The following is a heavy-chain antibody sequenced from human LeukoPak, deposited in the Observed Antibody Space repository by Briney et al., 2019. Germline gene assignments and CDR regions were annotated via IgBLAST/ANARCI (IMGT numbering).Heavy chain of an antibody. CDR1: GFTFSSYW. CDR3: ASPGPVTTDPRDFQH. D-gene: IGHD4-17*01. Sequence: PGGSLRLSCAASGFTFSSYWMHWVRQAPGKGLVWVSRINSDGSSTSYADSVKGRFTISRDNAKNTLYLQMNSLRAEDTAVYYCASPGPVTTDPRDFQHWGQGPLVPVSS. J-gene: IGHJ1*01. CDR2: INSDGSST. V-gene: IGHV3-74*01.